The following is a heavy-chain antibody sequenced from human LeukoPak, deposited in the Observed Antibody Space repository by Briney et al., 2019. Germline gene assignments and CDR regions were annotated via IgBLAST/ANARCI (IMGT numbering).Heavy chain of an antibody. J-gene: IGHJ3*02. CDR3: ARNSESSSWYSGSGDDAFDI. Sequence: GGSLRLSCAASGFTFSSYGMHWVRQAPGKGLEWVSYISSSGSTIYYADSVKGRFTISRDNAKNSLYLQMNSLRAEDTAVYYCARNSESSSWYSGSGDDAFDIWGQGTMVTVSS. D-gene: IGHD6-13*01. CDR1: GFTFSSYG. CDR2: ISSSGSTI. V-gene: IGHV3-48*04.